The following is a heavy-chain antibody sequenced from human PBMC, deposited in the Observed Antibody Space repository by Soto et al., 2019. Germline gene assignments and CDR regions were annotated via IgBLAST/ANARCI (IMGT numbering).Heavy chain of an antibody. CDR3: ARVSKTWEDDY. CDR1: GFTFSDYG. Sequence: EVQLVESGGGLVQPGGSLRLSCSVSGFTFSDYGVNWVRQAPGKGLEWISYIGSGSDTIYYAESVQGRFTISRDDAKNSLFLQMNNLRNEDTAVYYCARVSKTWEDDYWGHGTLVTVSS. J-gene: IGHJ4*01. CDR2: IGSGSDTI. D-gene: IGHD1-26*01. V-gene: IGHV3-48*02.